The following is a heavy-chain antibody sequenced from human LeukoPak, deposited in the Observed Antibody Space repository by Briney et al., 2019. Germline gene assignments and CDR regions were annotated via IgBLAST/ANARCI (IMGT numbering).Heavy chain of an antibody. Sequence: GGSLRLSCAASGFTFSDYYMSWIRQAPGKGLEWVSYISSSGSTIYYADSVKGRFTISRDNAKNSLYLQMNSLRAEDTAVYYXXXXXXXXXXXYFDWLPPGYWGQGTLVTVSS. J-gene: IGHJ4*02. CDR3: XXXXXXXXXXYFDWLPPGY. CDR2: ISSSGSTI. CDR1: GFTFSDYY. D-gene: IGHD3-9*01. V-gene: IGHV3-11*01.